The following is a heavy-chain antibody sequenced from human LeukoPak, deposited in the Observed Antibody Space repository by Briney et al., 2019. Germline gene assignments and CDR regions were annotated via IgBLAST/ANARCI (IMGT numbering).Heavy chain of an antibody. J-gene: IGHJ4*02. CDR3: ARIAAAGIGFDY. CDR1: GFSLSTSGMC. V-gene: IGHV2-70*11. D-gene: IGHD6-13*01. CDR2: IDWDDDK. Sequence: ESGPTLVNPTQTLTLTCTFSGFSLSTSGMCVSWMRQPPGKALEWLARIDWDDDKYYSTSLKTRRTISKDTSKNQVVLTMTNMNPVDTATYYCARIAAAGIGFDYWGQGTLVTVSS.